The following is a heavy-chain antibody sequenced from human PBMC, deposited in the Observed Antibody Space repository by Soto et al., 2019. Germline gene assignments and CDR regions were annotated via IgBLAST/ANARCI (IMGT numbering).Heavy chain of an antibody. CDR2: ISGSGGST. V-gene: IGHV3-23*01. D-gene: IGHD2-15*01. J-gene: IGHJ5*02. CDR3: AKDWRGRGYCSGGSCADWFDP. CDR1: GFTFSSYA. Sequence: GGSLRLSCAASGFTFSSYAMSWVRQAPGKGLEWVSAISGSGGSTYYADSVKGRFTISRDNSKNTLYLQMNSLRAEDTAVYYCAKDWRGRGYCSGGSCADWFDPWGQGTLVTVSS.